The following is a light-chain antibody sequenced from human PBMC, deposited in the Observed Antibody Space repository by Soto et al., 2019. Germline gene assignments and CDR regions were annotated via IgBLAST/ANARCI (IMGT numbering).Light chain of an antibody. CDR3: CSYVGSYTWV. V-gene: IGLV2-11*01. J-gene: IGLJ3*02. CDR1: SSDVGRYNY. Sequence: QSALTQPRSVSGSPGQSVTISCTGTSSDVGRYNYVSWYQQHPGKAPKLMIYDVTKRPSGVPDRFSGSKSGNTASLTISGLQAEDGADYYCCSYVGSYTWVFGGGTKLTVL. CDR2: DVT.